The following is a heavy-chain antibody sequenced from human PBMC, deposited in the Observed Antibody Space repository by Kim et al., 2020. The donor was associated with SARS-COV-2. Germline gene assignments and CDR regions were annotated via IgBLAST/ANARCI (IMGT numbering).Heavy chain of an antibody. D-gene: IGHD3-3*01. CDR3: ARVRRITIFGVLIFCSNW. V-gene: IGHV4-34*05. J-gene: IGHJ5*01. Sequence: SETLSLTCAVYGGSFSGNYWCWIRKPQGQGLEWVGVINHSGSTNNYPSPKRRVTITVDTSKYQFPLKLSLVTVAATAASYCARVRRITIFGVLIFCSNW. CDR1: GGSFSGNY. CDR2: INHSGST.